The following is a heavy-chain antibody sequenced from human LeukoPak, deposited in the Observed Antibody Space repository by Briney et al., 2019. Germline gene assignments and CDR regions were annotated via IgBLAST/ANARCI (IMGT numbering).Heavy chain of an antibody. CDR1: GFTFSDYY. J-gene: IGHJ5*02. CDR3: ARDDSSGWYMVGWFDP. D-gene: IGHD6-19*01. V-gene: IGHV3-11*01. CDR2: ISSSGSTI. Sequence: GGSLRLSCAASGFTFSDYYMSWIRQAPGKGLEWVSYISSSGSTIYYADSVKGRFTISRDNAKNSLYLQMNSLRAEGTAVYYCARDDSSGWYMVGWFDPWGQGTLVTVSS.